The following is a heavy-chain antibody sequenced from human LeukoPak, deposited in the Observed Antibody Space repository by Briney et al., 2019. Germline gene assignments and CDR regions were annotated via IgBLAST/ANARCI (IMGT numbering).Heavy chain of an antibody. Sequence: GGSLRLSCAASGFTFSSYWMSWVRQAPGKGLEWVANIKQDGSEKYYVDSVQGRFTISRDDSKNTLYLQMNSLRVEDAAVYYCARDPGVNYYYFDHWGQGSLVIVSS. D-gene: IGHD5-24*01. CDR2: IKQDGSEK. V-gene: IGHV3-7*01. CDR3: ARDPGVNYYYFDH. J-gene: IGHJ4*02. CDR1: GFTFSSYW.